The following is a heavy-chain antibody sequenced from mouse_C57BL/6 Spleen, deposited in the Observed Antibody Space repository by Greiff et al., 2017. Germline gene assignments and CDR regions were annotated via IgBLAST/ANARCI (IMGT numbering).Heavy chain of an antibody. Sequence: VQLQQPGAELVKPGASVKLSCKASGYTFTSYWMQWVKQRPGQGLEWIGEIDPSDSYTNYNQKFKGKATLTLDTSSSTADMQLSSLTSGDSAVYYCGRGRDYDAMDYWGQGTSVTVSS. CDR2: IDPSDSYT. D-gene: IGHD3-1*01. CDR3: GRGRDYDAMDY. V-gene: IGHV1-50*01. CDR1: GYTFTSYW. J-gene: IGHJ4*01.